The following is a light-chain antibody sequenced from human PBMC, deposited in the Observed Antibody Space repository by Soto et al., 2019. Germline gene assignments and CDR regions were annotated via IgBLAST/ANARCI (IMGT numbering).Light chain of an antibody. CDR2: EVS. CDR3: CSYAGSVTFA. J-gene: IGLJ2*01. CDR1: SSDVGSYNL. V-gene: IGLV2-23*02. Sequence: QSVLTQPASVYGSPGQSITISCTGTSSDVGSYNLVSWYRQHPGKAPKLMIYEVSERPSGVSLRFSGSKSGNTASLTISGLQAEDEADYYCCSYAGSVTFAFGGGTKLTVL.